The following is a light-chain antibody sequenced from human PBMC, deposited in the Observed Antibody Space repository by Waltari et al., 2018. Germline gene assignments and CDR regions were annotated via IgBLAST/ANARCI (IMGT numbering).Light chain of an antibody. CDR3: SSYAGSNNLGV. J-gene: IGLJ2*01. CDR2: EVS. Sequence: QSALTQPPSASGSPGQSVTISCTGTSSDVGGYNYVSWYQQPPGKAPKSMIYEVSERPPGVPYRFSASKSGNTASLTVSGLQAEDEADYYCSSYAGSNNLGVFGGGTKLTVL. CDR1: SSDVGGYNY. V-gene: IGLV2-8*01.